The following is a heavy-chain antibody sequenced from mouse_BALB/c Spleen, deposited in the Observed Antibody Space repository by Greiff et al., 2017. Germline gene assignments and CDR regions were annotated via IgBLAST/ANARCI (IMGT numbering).Heavy chain of an antibody. CDR3: TTATAMDY. V-gene: IGHV6-6*02. CDR1: GFTFSSYW. D-gene: IGHD1-2*01. Sequence: EVKVEESGGGLVQPGGSMKLSCVASGFTFSSYWMSWVRQSPEKGLEWVAEIRLKSDNYATHYAESVKGKFTISRDDSKSRLYLQMNSLRAEDTGIYYCTTATAMDYWGQGTSVTVSS. CDR2: IRLKSDNYAT. J-gene: IGHJ4*01.